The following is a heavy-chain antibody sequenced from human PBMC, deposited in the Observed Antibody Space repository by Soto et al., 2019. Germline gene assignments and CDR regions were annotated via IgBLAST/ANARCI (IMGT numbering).Heavy chain of an antibody. V-gene: IGHV3-66*01. CDR3: ARDRESSGWYCN. CDR1: GFTVSSNY. CDR2: IYSGGST. D-gene: IGHD6-19*01. Sequence: EVQLVESGGGLVQPGGSLRLSCAASGFTVSSNYMSWVRQAPGKGLEWVSVIYSGGSTYYADSVKGRFTISRDNSKNTLYLQMNSLRAGDTAVYYCARDRESSGWYCNWGQGTLVTVSS. J-gene: IGHJ4*02.